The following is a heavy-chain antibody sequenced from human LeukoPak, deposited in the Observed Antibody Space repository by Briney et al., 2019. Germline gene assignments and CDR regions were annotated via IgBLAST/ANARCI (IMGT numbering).Heavy chain of an antibody. CDR2: VWYDGSNK. V-gene: IGHV3-33*08. J-gene: IGHJ4*02. CDR1: GFIFSNHA. D-gene: IGHD3-10*01. CDR3: ARGGELLYLSKPADY. Sequence: GGSLRLSCSVSGFIFSNHAMHWVRQAPGKGLEWVAVVWYDGSNKYYADSVKGRFTISRDNSKNTLYLQMNSLRAEDTAVYYCARGGELLYLSKPADYWGQGTLVTVSS.